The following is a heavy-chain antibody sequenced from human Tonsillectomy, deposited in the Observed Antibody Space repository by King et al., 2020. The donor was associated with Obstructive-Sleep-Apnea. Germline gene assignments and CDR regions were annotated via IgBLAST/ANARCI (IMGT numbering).Heavy chain of an antibody. D-gene: IGHD5-24*01. J-gene: IGHJ4*02. Sequence: QVQLQESGPGLVKPSETLSLTCTVSGGSISSYYWGWNRQPPGKGLEWIGDIDYSGSTNYNPSLKSRVTISVDTSKNQFSLKLSSVTAADTAVYYCAREESRDGYNWFDYWGQGTLVTVSS. CDR3: AREESRDGYNWFDY. CDR2: IDYSGST. V-gene: IGHV4-59*01. CDR1: GGSISSYY.